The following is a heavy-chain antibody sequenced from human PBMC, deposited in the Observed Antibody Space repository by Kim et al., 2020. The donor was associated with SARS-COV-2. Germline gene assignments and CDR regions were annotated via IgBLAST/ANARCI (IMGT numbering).Heavy chain of an antibody. J-gene: IGHJ4*02. V-gene: IGHV1-46*01. CDR3: ARARGYSYGPDY. D-gene: IGHD5-18*01. Sequence: SYAQKFQGSVTMTRDTSTSTVYMELSSLRSEDTAVYYCARARGYSYGPDYWGQGTLVTVSS.